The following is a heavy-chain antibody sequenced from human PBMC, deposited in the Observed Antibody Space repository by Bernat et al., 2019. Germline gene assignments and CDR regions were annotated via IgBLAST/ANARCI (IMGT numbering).Heavy chain of an antibody. CDR3: ARLGSSWSTDY. Sequence: QVQLVESGGGVVQPGRSLRLSCAASGFTFSNYGMHWVRPAPGKGLEWVAVIWYDGSNKYYADSVKGRFTISRDNSKNTLYLQMNSLRAEDTAVYYCARLGSSWSTDYWGQGTLVTVSS. D-gene: IGHD6-13*01. J-gene: IGHJ4*02. CDR2: IWYDGSNK. V-gene: IGHV3-33*01. CDR1: GFTFSNYG.